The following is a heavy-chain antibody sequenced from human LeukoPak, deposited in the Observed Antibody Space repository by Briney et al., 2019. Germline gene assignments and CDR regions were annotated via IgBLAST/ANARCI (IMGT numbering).Heavy chain of an antibody. J-gene: IGHJ4*02. CDR3: VKRYTSSYYFDY. V-gene: IGHV3-64D*09. Sequence: GGSLRLSCSAFGFTFSSFAMHWVRQAPGKGLEYVSAINSNGDSTYYADSVKGRFTISRDNSKNTLYLQMSSLRAEDTAVYYCVKRYTSSYYFDYWGQGTLVTVSS. CDR2: INSNGDST. D-gene: IGHD6-6*01. CDR1: GFTFSSFA.